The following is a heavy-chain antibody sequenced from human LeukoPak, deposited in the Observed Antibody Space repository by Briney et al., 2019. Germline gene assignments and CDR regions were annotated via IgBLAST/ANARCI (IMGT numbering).Heavy chain of an antibody. CDR1: GFTFSGSA. J-gene: IGHJ4*02. CDR3: AKDTGPGYGSIVGY. D-gene: IGHD1-26*01. CDR2: ISGDGGST. Sequence: GGSLRLSCAASGFTFSGSAMHWVRQAPGKGLEWVSLISGDGGSTYYADSVKGRFTISRDNSKNSLYLQMNSLRTEDTALYYCAKDTGPGYGSIVGYWGQGTLVTVSS. V-gene: IGHV3-43*02.